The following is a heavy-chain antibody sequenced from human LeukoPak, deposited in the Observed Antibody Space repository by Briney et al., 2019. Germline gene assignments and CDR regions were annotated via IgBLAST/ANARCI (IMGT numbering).Heavy chain of an antibody. CDR2: IHPGDSDT. CDR3: ATHPGGLQSGFDN. CDR1: GYCFTCDW. V-gene: IGHV5-51*01. J-gene: IGHJ4*02. Sequence: GEPMQISSEGSGYCFTCDWIGWERQMPGKGLEYMGIIHPGDSDTRYSPSFQGQVTISVDRSSSTAYIQWSRLKASDTAMYYCATHPGGLQSGFDNWGQGTLVTVSS. D-gene: IGHD5-24*01.